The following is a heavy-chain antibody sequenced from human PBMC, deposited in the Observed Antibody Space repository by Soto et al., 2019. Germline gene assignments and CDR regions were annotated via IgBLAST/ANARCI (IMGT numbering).Heavy chain of an antibody. CDR3: ARDPSGSLLYFDY. D-gene: IGHD3-10*01. Sequence: SETLSLTCTVSGDSISGYYWSWIRQPPGKGLEWIGYIYYSGSTNYNPSLKSRVTISLDTSKNQFSLELRSVTAADTAVYYCARDPSGSLLYFDYWGQGTLVTVSS. CDR2: IYYSGST. V-gene: IGHV4-59*01. J-gene: IGHJ4*02. CDR1: GDSISGYY.